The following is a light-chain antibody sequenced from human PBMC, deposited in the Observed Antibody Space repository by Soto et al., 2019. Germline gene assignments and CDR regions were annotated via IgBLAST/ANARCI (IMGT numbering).Light chain of an antibody. J-gene: IGKJ2*01. CDR3: QQYDSYPYT. CDR1: QSISRW. V-gene: IGKV1-5*01. CDR2: DAS. Sequence: DIQMTQSPSTLSASVGDSVTITCRASQSISRWSAWYQQKPGKAPKLLIYDASSLQSGVPSRFSGGGSGTELTLTISSRQPDDFATYYCQQYDSYPYTFDQGTKVDIK.